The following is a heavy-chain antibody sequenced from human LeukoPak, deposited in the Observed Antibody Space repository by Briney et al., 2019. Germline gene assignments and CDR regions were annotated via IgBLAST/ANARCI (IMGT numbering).Heavy chain of an antibody. CDR3: AKGDGIAAFY. CDR1: GGSISSGSYY. Sequence: SQTLSLTCTVSGGSISSGSYYWSWIRQPAGKGLEWIGRISTSGRTNYNPSLKSRVTISVDTSKNQFSLKLSSVTAADTAVYYCAKGDGIAAFYWGQRTLVTVSS. V-gene: IGHV4-61*02. J-gene: IGHJ4*02. D-gene: IGHD6-13*01. CDR2: ISTSGRT.